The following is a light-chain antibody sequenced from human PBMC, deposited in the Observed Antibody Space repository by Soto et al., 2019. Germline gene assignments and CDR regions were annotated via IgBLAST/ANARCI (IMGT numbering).Light chain of an antibody. CDR1: QSVSSSY. CDR2: GVS. V-gene: IGKV3-20*01. CDR3: QQYGSSQWT. J-gene: IGKJ1*01. Sequence: EIVLTQSPGTLSSSPGERATLSCRASQSVSSSYFAWYQQKPGQAPRLLIYGVSSRATGIPDRFSGSGSGTDFTLTISRLEPEDFAVYYCQQYGSSQWTFGQGTKVEIK.